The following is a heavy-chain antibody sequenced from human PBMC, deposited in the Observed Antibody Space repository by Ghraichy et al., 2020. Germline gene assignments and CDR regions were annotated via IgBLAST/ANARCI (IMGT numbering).Heavy chain of an antibody. J-gene: IGHJ4*02. Sequence: SETLSLTCTVSGGSTYSHFWSWIRQPPGKGLEWIGSVSQSGVTTYNPSPRGRGTISLDTSNNHFPLSLNSGTAADTAVYYCARNRGWYVHDYWGQGIRVTVSS. CDR3: ARNRGWYVHDY. V-gene: IGHV4-4*08. CDR2: VSQSGVT. CDR1: GGSTYSHF. D-gene: IGHD6-19*01.